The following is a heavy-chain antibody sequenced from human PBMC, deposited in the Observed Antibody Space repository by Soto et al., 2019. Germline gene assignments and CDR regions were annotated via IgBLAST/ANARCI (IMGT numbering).Heavy chain of an antibody. Sequence: QVQLHESGPGLVKPSQTLSLTCTVSGGSISSGGYYWSWIRQHPGKGLEWIGYIYYSGSTYYNPSIKSGVTRPVNPSKNRSPLKLSSVTAADTAVYYWAGGGVGGYYGNYPHFDYWGQGTLVTVSS. V-gene: IGHV4-31*03. J-gene: IGHJ4*02. D-gene: IGHD4-17*01. CDR1: GGSISSGGYY. CDR3: AGGGVGGYYGNYPHFDY. CDR2: IYYSGST.